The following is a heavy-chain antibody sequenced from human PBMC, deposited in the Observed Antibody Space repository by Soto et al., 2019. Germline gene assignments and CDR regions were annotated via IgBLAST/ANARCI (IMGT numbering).Heavy chain of an antibody. CDR3: ARGRYDSSGYYSEGMDV. D-gene: IGHD3-22*01. V-gene: IGHV4-34*01. CDR1: GGSFSGYY. J-gene: IGHJ6*02. CDR2: INHSGST. Sequence: SETLSLTCAVYGGSFSGYYWSWIRQPPGKGLEWIGEINHSGSTNYNPSLKSRVTISVDTSKNQFSLKLSSVTAADTAVYYCARGRYDSSGYYSEGMDVWGQGTTVTVSS.